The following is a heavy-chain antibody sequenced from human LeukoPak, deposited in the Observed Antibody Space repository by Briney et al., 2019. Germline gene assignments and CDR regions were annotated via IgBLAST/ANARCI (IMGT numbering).Heavy chain of an antibody. Sequence: GGSLRLSCAASGFTFSSYAMTWVRQAPGKGLEWVSAITGSGGFTYHADSVKGRFTISRDNSKNTLYLQMNSLRAEDTAVYYCAKAHSSSWSDDAFDIWGQGTMVTVSS. V-gene: IGHV3-23*01. CDR1: GFTFSSYA. CDR2: ITGSGGFT. J-gene: IGHJ3*02. CDR3: AKAHSSSWSDDAFDI. D-gene: IGHD6-13*01.